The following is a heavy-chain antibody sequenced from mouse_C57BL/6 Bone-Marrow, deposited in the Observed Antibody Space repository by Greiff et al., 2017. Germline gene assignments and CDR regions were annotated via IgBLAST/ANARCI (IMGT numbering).Heavy chain of an antibody. Sequence: QVQLQQSGAELARPGASVKLSCKASGYTFTSYGISWVKQRTGQGLEWIGEIYPRSGNTYYNEKFKGKATLAAVKSSSTAYMELRSLTSEDSAVYFCALLPFLPWFAYWGQGTLVTVSA. V-gene: IGHV1-81*01. CDR1: GYTFTSYG. CDR3: ALLPFLPWFAY. J-gene: IGHJ3*01. D-gene: IGHD2-1*01. CDR2: IYPRSGNT.